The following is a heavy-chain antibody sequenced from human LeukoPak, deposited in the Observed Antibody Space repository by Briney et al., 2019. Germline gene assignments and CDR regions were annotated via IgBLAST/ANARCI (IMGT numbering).Heavy chain of an antibody. J-gene: IGHJ4*02. CDR3: ARNRDGYNSFDY. CDR2: IYYSGSS. CDR1: GGSINNGGYY. V-gene: IGHV4-31*03. Sequence: SETLSPTCTVSGGSINNGGYYWSWIRQHPGKGLEWIGYIYYSGSSYYNPSLRSRVTISVDTSKNHFSLKLSSVTAADTAVYYCARNRDGYNSFDYWGQGTLVTVSS. D-gene: IGHD5-24*01.